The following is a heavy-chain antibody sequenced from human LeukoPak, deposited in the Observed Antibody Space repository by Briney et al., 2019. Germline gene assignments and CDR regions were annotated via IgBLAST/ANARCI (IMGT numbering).Heavy chain of an antibody. CDR2: IKQDGSET. CDR1: GFRFIDYW. Sequence: GGSLRLSCAASGFRFIDYWMTWVRQAPGKGLEWVGNIKQDGSETYYVDSVKGRFTISRDNAKNSLYLQMNSLRDEDTAVYYCAKDLGGYDFYYFDYWGQGTLVTVSS. V-gene: IGHV3-7*01. J-gene: IGHJ4*02. CDR3: AKDLGGYDFYYFDY. D-gene: IGHD5-18*01.